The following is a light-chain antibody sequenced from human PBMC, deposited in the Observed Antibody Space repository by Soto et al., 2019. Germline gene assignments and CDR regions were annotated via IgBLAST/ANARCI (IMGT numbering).Light chain of an antibody. CDR1: SSNIGGNS. CDR2: DDN. V-gene: IGLV1-51*01. J-gene: IGLJ1*01. CDR3: GSWDSSLSAYV. Sequence: QSVLTPPPSVSAAPEEKGTVSCSGSSSNIGGNSVSWYQQLPGTAPKLLIYDDNKRHSGIPDRFSGSKSGTSATLGITGFQTGDEADYYCGSWDSSLSAYVFGTGTKVT.